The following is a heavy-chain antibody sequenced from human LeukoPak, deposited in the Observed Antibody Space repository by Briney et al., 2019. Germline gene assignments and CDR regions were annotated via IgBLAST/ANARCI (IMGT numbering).Heavy chain of an antibody. J-gene: IGHJ4*02. D-gene: IGHD3-22*01. CDR1: GGSFSGYY. CDR3: ARFFQYSGSNCHYLDS. CDR2: INHSGST. V-gene: IGHV4-34*01. Sequence: SETLSLTCAVYGGSFSGYYWSWIRQPPGKGLEWIGEINHSGSTNYKSSLKSRVTISVDTSKNQFSLNLNSVNTADTAVYYCARFFQYSGSNCHYLDSWGQGTLVTVSS.